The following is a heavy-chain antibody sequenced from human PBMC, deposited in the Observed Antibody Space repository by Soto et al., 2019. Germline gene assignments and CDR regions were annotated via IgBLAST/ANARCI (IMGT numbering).Heavy chain of an antibody. J-gene: IGHJ3*02. CDR1: GGSLSSSSYY. CDR3: ASPYGGDGAEDAFDI. V-gene: IGHV4-39*01. CDR2: IYYSGST. Sequence: SETLSLTCTVSGGSLSSSSYYWGWIRQPPGKGLEWIGSIYYSGSTYYNPSLKSRVTISVDTSKNQFSLKLSSVTAADTAVYYCASPYGGDGAEDAFDIWGQGTMVTVSS. D-gene: IGHD4-17*01.